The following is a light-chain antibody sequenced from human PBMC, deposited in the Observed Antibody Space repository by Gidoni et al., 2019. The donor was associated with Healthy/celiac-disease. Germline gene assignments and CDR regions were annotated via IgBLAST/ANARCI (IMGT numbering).Light chain of an antibody. V-gene: IGKV3-15*01. CDR3: QQYNNWPGLT. Sequence: EIVMTQSPATLSVSPGEGATLPCRASQSVSSNLAWYQQKPGQAPRLLIYGASTVATGIPARFRGSGSGTEFTLTISSLQSEDFAVYYCQQYNNWPGLTFGGGTKVEIK. J-gene: IGKJ4*01. CDR1: QSVSSN. CDR2: GAS.